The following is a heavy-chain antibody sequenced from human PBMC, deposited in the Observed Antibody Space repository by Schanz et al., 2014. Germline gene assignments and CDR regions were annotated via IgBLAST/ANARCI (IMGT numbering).Heavy chain of an antibody. J-gene: IGHJ4*02. CDR2: ISVYTGNT. D-gene: IGHD3-3*01. Sequence: QIQLVQSGPEVKKPGATVKVSCKASGYIFINSGISWVRQAPGQGLEWVGWISVYTGNTKYGQKVQGRVTMTADTSTNTAYMELRSLRSDDTAVYYYARSAGRDFWSGYYTRFDYWGQGTLVTVSS. CDR3: ARSAGRDFWSGYYTRFDY. CDR1: GYIFINSG. V-gene: IGHV1-18*01.